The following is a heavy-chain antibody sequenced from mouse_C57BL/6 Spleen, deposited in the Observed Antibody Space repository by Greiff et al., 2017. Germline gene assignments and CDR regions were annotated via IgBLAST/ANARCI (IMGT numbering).Heavy chain of an antibody. V-gene: IGHV1-64*01. CDR3: ARNDYRFAY. J-gene: IGHJ3*01. D-gene: IGHD2-4*01. Sequence: QVQLKQPGAELVKPGASVKLSCKASGYTFTSYWMHWVKQRPGQGLEWIGMIHPNSGSTNYNEKFKSKATLTVDKSSSTAYMQLSSLTSEDSAVYYCARNDYRFAYWGQGTLVTVSA. CDR2: IHPNSGST. CDR1: GYTFTSYW.